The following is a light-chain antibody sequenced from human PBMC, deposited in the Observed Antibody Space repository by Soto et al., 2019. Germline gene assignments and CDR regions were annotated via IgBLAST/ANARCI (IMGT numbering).Light chain of an antibody. CDR1: RSDVGGYNY. V-gene: IGLV2-14*01. CDR3: SSYTSSSTVV. CDR2: DVS. Sequence: QSALTQPASVSGSPGQSLPISFTGTRSDVGGYNYVSWYQQHPGKAPKLMIYDVSNRPSGVSNRFSGSKSGNTASLTISGLQAEDEADYYCSSYTSSSTVVFGGGTKLTVL. J-gene: IGLJ2*01.